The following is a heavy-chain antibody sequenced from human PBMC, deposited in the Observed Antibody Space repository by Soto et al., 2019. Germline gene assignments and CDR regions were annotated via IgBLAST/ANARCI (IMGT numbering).Heavy chain of an antibody. CDR3: ARTLRFLEWSQGNWFDP. CDR1: GYSFTSYW. D-gene: IGHD3-3*01. J-gene: IGHJ5*02. Sequence: GESLKISCNGSGYSFTSYWISWVRQMPGKGLEWMGRIDPSDSYTNYSPSFQGHVTISADKSISTAYLQWSSLKASDTAMYYCARTLRFLEWSQGNWFDPWGQGTLVTVYS. CDR2: IDPSDSYT. V-gene: IGHV5-10-1*01.